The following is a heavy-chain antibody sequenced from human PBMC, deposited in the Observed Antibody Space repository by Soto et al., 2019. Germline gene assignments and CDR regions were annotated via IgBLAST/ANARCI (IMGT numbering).Heavy chain of an antibody. Sequence: EVQLVESGEDLVQPGGSLRLSCVVSGFTFSSYAMHWVRQAPGKGLEYVSSISINGGSTYYADSVKGRFTISRDNSKNPVYLQMGSLRAEDTAVYYCARSGGYDRRYYYGLDVWGQGTTVTVSS. V-gene: IGHV3-64*02. D-gene: IGHD5-12*01. J-gene: IGHJ6*02. CDR1: GFTFSSYA. CDR3: ARSGGYDRRYYYGLDV. CDR2: ISINGGST.